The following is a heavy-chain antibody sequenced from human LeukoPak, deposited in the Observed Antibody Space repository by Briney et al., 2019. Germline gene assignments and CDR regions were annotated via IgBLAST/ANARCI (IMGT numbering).Heavy chain of an antibody. CDR3: ARAVPRQAHYYYGMDV. V-gene: IGHV1-2*04. CDR2: INPNSGGT. CDR1: GHTFTGYY. D-gene: IGHD6-6*01. J-gene: IGHJ6*02. Sequence: ASVKVSCKASGHTFTGYYMHWVRQAPGQGLEWMGWINPNSGGTNYAQKFQGWVTMTRDTSISTAYMELGRLRSDDTAVYYCARAVPRQAHYYYGMDVWGQGTTVTVSS.